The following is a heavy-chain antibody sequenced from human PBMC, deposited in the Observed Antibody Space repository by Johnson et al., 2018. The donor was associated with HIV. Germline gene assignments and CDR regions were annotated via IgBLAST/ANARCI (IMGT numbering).Heavy chain of an antibody. CDR3: ANLKYYGDYPDGAFDI. J-gene: IGHJ3*02. D-gene: IGHD4-17*01. CDR2: ISYDGSNK. Sequence: QVQLVESGGGVVQPGRSLRLSCAASGFTFSSYGMHWVRQAPGKGLEWVAVISYDGSNKYYADSVKGRFTISRDNSKNTLYLQMNSLRAEDTAIYFCANLKYYGDYPDGAFDIWGQGTMVTVSS. V-gene: IGHV3-30*19. CDR1: GFTFSSYG.